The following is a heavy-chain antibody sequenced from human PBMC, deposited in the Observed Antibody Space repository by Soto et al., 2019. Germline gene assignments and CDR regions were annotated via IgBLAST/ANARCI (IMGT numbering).Heavy chain of an antibody. CDR3: ARDRSYQLLSSHYYYYGMDV. CDR2: IYYSGST. J-gene: IGHJ6*02. CDR1: GGSISSGGYY. D-gene: IGHD2-2*01. Sequence: SETLSLTCTVSGGSISSGGYYWSWIRQHPGKGLEWIGYIYYSGSTYYNPSLKSRVTISVDTSKNQFSLKLSSVTAADTAVYYCARDRSYQLLSSHYYYYGMDVWGQGTTVTVSS. V-gene: IGHV4-31*03.